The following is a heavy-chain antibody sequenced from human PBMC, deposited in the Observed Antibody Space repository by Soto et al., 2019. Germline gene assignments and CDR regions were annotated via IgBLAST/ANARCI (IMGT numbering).Heavy chain of an antibody. J-gene: IGHJ6*02. V-gene: IGHV4-34*01. CDR1: GGSFSGYY. D-gene: IGHD1-26*01. CDR3: ARGSRIVGTHYGLDV. Sequence: PSETLSLTCAVYGGSFSGYYWSWIRQPPGKGLEWIGEINHSGSTNYNPSLKSRVTISVDTSKNQFSLNLSSVTAADTAVYFCARGSRIVGTHYGLDVWGQGTTVTVSS. CDR2: INHSGST.